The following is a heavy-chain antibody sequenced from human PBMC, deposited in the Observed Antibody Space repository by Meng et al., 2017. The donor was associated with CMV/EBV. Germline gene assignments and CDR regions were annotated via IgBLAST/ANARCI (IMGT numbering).Heavy chain of an antibody. J-gene: IGHJ4*02. CDR1: GFTFSSYS. V-gene: IGHV3-48*04. CDR3: ARAVAGTAGDSDY. CDR2: ISSSSSTI. D-gene: IGHD6-19*01. Sequence: GESLKISCAASGFTFSSYSMNWVRQAPGKGLEWVSYISSSSSTIYYADSVKGRFTISRDNAKNSLYLQMNSLRAEDTAVYYCARAVAGTAGDSDYWGQGTLVTSPQ.